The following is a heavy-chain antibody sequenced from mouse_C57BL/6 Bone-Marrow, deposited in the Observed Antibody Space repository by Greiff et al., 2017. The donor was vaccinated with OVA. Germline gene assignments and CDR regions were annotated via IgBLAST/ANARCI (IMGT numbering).Heavy chain of an antibody. V-gene: IGHV1-74*01. CDR1: GYTFTSYW. CDR3: AIWPTVVANYAMDY. Sequence: QVQLQQPGAELVKPGASVKVSCKASGYTFTSYWMHWVKQRPGQGLEWIGRIHPSDSDTNYNQKFKGKATLTVDKSSSTASMQLSSLTSEDSAVYYCAIWPTVVANYAMDYWGQGTSVTVSS. J-gene: IGHJ4*01. CDR2: IHPSDSDT. D-gene: IGHD1-1*01.